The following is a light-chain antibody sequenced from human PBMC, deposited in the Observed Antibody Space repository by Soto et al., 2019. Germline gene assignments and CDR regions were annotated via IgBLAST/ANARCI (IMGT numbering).Light chain of an antibody. CDR3: QQYGSSPALT. Sequence: EIVLTQSPGTLSLSPGERATLSCRASQSVSSSYLAWYQHKPGQAPRLLIYGASSRATGSPDRFSGSGSGTDFTLTISRLEPEDFAVYYCQQYGSSPALTFGGGTKVEIK. J-gene: IGKJ4*01. V-gene: IGKV3-20*01. CDR1: QSVSSSY. CDR2: GAS.